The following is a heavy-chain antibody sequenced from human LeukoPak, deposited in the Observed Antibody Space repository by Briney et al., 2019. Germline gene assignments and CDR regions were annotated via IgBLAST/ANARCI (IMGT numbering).Heavy chain of an antibody. D-gene: IGHD5-18*01. V-gene: IGHV4-59*08. J-gene: IGHJ4*02. CDR2: IYYSGNT. CDR1: GGSISSYY. CDR3: ARVDWADTAMVLFDY. Sequence: SETLSLTCTVSGGSISSYYWSWIRQPPGKGLEWIGYIYYSGNTNYNPSLKSRVTISVGTSKNHFSLNLSSVTAADTAVYYCARVDWADTAMVLFDYWGQGTLVTVSS.